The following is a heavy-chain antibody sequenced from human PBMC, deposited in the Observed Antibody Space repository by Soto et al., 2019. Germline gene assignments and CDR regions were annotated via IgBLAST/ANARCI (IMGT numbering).Heavy chain of an antibody. J-gene: IGHJ5*02. CDR2: ISYDGSNK. Sequence: GGSLRLSCAASGFTFSSYGMHWVRQAPGKGLEWVAVISYDGSNKYYADSVKGRFTISRDNSKNTLYLQMNSLRAEDTAVYYCAKDGRIAARRGLDPWGQGTLVTVSS. D-gene: IGHD6-6*01. CDR3: AKDGRIAARRGLDP. CDR1: GFTFSSYG. V-gene: IGHV3-30*18.